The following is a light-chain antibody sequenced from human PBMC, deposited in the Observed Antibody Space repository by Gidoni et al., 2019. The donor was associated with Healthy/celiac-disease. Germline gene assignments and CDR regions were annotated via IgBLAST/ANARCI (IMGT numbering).Light chain of an antibody. Sequence: EIVLTQSPATLTLSPGERATLSCRASQSVSSYLAWYQQKPGQAPRLLIYDASNRATGIPARFSGSGSGTDFALTISSLEPEDFAVYYCQQRSNWPPRLTFGGGTKVEIK. CDR1: QSVSSY. J-gene: IGKJ4*01. V-gene: IGKV3-11*01. CDR2: DAS. CDR3: QQRSNWPPRLT.